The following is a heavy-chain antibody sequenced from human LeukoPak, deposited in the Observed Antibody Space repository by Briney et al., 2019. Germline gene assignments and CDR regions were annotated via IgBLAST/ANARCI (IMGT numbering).Heavy chain of an antibody. CDR3: ARDRGLISYYDILTGYYPTPHYYGMDV. J-gene: IGHJ6*02. V-gene: IGHV4-59*01. CDR1: GGSISSYY. D-gene: IGHD3-9*01. CDR2: IYYSGST. Sequence: SETLSLTCTVPGGSISSYYWSWIRQPPGKGLEWIGYIYYSGSTNYNPSLKSRVTISVDTSKNQFSLKLSSVTAADTAVYYCARDRGLISYYDILTGYYPTPHYYGMDVWGQGTTVTVSS.